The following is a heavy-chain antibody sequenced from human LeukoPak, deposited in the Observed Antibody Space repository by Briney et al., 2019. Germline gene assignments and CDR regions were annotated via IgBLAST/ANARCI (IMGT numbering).Heavy chain of an antibody. J-gene: IGHJ5*02. Sequence: SETLSLTCTVSGGSISSGSYYWSWIRQPAGKGLEWIGRIYTSGSTNYNPSLKSRVTISVDTSKNHFSLKLSSVTAADTAVYYCARDRAYDYVWGSYRYIWFDPWGQGTLVTVSS. CDR3: ARDRAYDYVWGSYRYIWFDP. CDR1: GGSISSGSYY. V-gene: IGHV4-61*02. CDR2: IYTSGST. D-gene: IGHD3-16*02.